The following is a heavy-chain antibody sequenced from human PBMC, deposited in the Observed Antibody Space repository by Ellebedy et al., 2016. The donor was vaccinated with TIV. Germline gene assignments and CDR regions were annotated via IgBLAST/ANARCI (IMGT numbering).Heavy chain of an antibody. V-gene: IGHV4-34*01. J-gene: IGHJ5*02. CDR3: ARSLNWFDP. CDR1: GGSFSGYY. Sequence: SETLSLTCAVYGGSFSGYYWSWIRQPPGKGLEWIGEINHSGSTNYNPSLKSRVTISVDTSKNQFSLKLSSVTAADTAVYYCARSLNWFDPWGQGTLVTVSS. CDR2: INHSGST.